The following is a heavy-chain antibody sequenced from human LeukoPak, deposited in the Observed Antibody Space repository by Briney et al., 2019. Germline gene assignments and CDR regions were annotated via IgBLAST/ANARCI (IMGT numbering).Heavy chain of an antibody. Sequence: SQTLSLTCAISGDSVSSNSVTWSWIRQSPSRGLEWLGRTYYRSKWYNDYAVSVKSRITINPETSKNQFSLQLNSVTPEDTAVYYCARDSGGYSYGMDVWGQGTTVTVSS. J-gene: IGHJ6*02. V-gene: IGHV6-1*01. CDR1: GDSVSSNSVT. D-gene: IGHD1-26*01. CDR3: ARDSGGYSYGMDV. CDR2: TYYRSKWYN.